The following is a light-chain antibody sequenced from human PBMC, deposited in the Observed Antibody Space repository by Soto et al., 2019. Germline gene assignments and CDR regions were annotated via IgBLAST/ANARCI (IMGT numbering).Light chain of an antibody. CDR2: WAS. V-gene: IGKV4-1*01. CDR1: QSVLYSSNNKNY. Sequence: DIVMTQSPDSLAVSLGERATINCKSSQSVLYSSNNKNYLAWYQQKPVQPPKLLIYWASTRESGFPDRFSGSGSGTDFTLTISSLQAEDVAVSYCQQYYSTPETFGQGTKLEIK. J-gene: IGKJ2*01. CDR3: QQYYSTPET.